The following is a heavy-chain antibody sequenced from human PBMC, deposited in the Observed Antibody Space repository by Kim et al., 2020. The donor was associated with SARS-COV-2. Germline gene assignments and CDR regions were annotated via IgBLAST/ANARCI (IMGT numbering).Heavy chain of an antibody. CDR1: GGSISSYY. V-gene: IGHV4-59*13. D-gene: IGHD3-16*01. Sequence: SETLSLICTVSGGSISSYYWSWIRQPPGKGLEWIGYIYYSGSTNYNPSLKSRVTISVDTSKNQFSLKLSSVTAADTAVYYCARDIGVGGRDAFDIWGQGT. CDR3: ARDIGVGGRDAFDI. J-gene: IGHJ3*02. CDR2: IYYSGST.